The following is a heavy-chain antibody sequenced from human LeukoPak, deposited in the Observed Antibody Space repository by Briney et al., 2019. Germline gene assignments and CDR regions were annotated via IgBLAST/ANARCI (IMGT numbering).Heavy chain of an antibody. Sequence: ASVKVSCKASGYTFTSYGISWVRQAPGQGLEWMGWISAYNGNTNYAQKLQGRVTMTTDTSTSTAYMELRSLRSDDTALYYCARVLIDSSGYYPDYWGQGTLVTVSS. CDR3: ARVLIDSSGYYPDY. J-gene: IGHJ4*02. D-gene: IGHD3-22*01. CDR1: GYTFTSYG. CDR2: ISAYNGNT. V-gene: IGHV1-18*01.